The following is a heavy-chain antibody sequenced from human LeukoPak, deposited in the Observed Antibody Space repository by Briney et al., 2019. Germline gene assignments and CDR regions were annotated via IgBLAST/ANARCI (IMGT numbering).Heavy chain of an antibody. CDR2: ISSSSSYI. CDR3: ARDLRSSGYYAFDY. V-gene: IGHV3-21*01. CDR1: GFTFSSYW. D-gene: IGHD3-22*01. Sequence: GGSLRLSCIASGFTFSSYWMSWVRQAPGKGLEWVSCISSSSSYIYYADSVKGRFTTSRDNAKNSLYLQMNSLRAEDTAVYYCARDLRSSGYYAFDYWGQGTLVTVSS. J-gene: IGHJ4*02.